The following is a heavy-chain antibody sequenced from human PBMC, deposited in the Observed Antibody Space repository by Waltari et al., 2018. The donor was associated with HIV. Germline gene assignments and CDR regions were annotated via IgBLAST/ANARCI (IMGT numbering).Heavy chain of an antibody. J-gene: IGHJ4*02. CDR2: ISHDGKNK. D-gene: IGHD2-15*01. V-gene: IGHV3-30*03. CDR3: VGGGFDPYYFDY. CDR1: GLVCRSYG. Sequence: QLHLMASGGGVVQAGWSLGVSCRAAGLVCRSYGMHCVRQAPGRGLEWVAVISHDGKNKFYSDSVDGRFSISRDNSRNTLYLQINNLTPDDTAIYHCVGGGFDPYYFDYWGQGTRVIVSS.